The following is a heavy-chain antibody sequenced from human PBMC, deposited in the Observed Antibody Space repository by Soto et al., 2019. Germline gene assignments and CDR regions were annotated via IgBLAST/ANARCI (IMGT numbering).Heavy chain of an antibody. D-gene: IGHD6-13*01. CDR1: GFTFSSYW. CDR3: ARNIIAAAGHNWFDP. CDR2: INSDGSST. Sequence: PGGSLRLSCAASGFTFSSYWMHWVRQAPGKGLVWVSRINSDGSSTSYADSVKGRFTISRDNAKNTLYLQMNSLRAEDTAVYYCARNIIAAAGHNWFDPWGQGTLVTVSS. V-gene: IGHV3-74*01. J-gene: IGHJ5*02.